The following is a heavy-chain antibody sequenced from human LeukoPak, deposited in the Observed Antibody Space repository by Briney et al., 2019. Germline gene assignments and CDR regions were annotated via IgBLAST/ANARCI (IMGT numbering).Heavy chain of an antibody. CDR1: GGSISSGGYY. CDR2: IYYNGST. J-gene: IGHJ6*02. CDR3: ARDRNYYGMDV. Sequence: SQTLSLTCTVSGGSISSGGYYWSWIRQYPGKGLEWIGYIYYNGSTYYNPSLKSRVTISVDTSKNQFSLKLSSVTAADTAVYYCARDRNYYGMDVWGQGTTVTVSS. V-gene: IGHV4-31*03.